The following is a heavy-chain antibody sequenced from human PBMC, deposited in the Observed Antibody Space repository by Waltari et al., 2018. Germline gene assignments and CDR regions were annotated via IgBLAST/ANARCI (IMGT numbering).Heavy chain of an antibody. V-gene: IGHV4-4*07. D-gene: IGHD6-19*01. CDR3: ARTYSSAWPPLLDY. Sequence: QVQLQESGPGLVKSSETLSLTCTVSDGSIPSYYWSWIRQPAGKGLEWIGRIYGGGGADYNPSLRSRVAMSVDTSKSQFSLMMRSVTAADTAIYYCARTYSSAWPPLLDYWGQGTLVTVSS. J-gene: IGHJ4*02. CDR2: IYGGGGA. CDR1: DGSIPSYY.